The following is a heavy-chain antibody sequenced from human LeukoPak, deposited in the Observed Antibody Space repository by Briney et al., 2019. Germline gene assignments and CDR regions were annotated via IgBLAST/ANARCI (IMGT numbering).Heavy chain of an antibody. CDR3: ARELRIVDTTMLNYYYYYYMDV. V-gene: IGHV3-53*01. CDR1: GFTVSNNY. D-gene: IGHD5-18*01. J-gene: IGHJ6*03. Sequence: GGSLRLSCAASGFTVSNNYMNWVRQAPGKGLEWVSGIYSGATTYYADSVKGRFTISRDNSKNTLSLQMDSLRAEDTAVYYCARELRIVDTTMLNYYYYYYMDVWGKGTTVTVSS. CDR2: IYSGATT.